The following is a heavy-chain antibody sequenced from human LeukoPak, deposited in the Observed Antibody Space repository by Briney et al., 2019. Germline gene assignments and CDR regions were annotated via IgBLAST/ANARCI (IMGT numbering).Heavy chain of an antibody. CDR2: IYYSGST. Sequence: PSETLSLTCTVSGGPISSYYWSWIRQPPGKGLEWIGYIYYSGSTRYNPSLKSRATMSLDSSKNQFSLRLTSVTAADMAVYYCAMQVGIYGDYNNWFDLWGQGARVTVSS. V-gene: IGHV4-59*08. D-gene: IGHD4-17*01. CDR3: AMQVGIYGDYNNWFDL. J-gene: IGHJ5*02. CDR1: GGPISSYY.